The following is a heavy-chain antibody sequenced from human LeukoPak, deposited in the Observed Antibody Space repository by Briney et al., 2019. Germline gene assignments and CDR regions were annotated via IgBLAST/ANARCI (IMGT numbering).Heavy chain of an antibody. CDR1: GFIFDDYG. V-gene: IGHV3-20*04. CDR3: ARDIGDWFDP. J-gene: IGHJ5*02. CDR2: INWNGGST. Sequence: GGSLRLSCAASGFIFDDYGMSWVRQAPGKGLEWVSGINWNGGSTGYADSVKGRFTISRDNAKNSVYLQMNSLRAEDTALYYCARDIGDWFDPWGQGTLVTVSS. D-gene: IGHD1-26*01.